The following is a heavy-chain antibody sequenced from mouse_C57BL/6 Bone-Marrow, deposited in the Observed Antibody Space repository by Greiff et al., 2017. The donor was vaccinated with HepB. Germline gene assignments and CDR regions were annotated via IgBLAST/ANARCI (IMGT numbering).Heavy chain of an antibody. D-gene: IGHD2-2*01. V-gene: IGHV3-6*01. CDR2: ISYDGSN. CDR3: ARGLYGYDGDGDVSPFAY. Sequence: EVKVEESGPGLVKPSQSLSLTCSVTGYSITSGYYWNWIRQFPGNKLEWMGYISYDGSNNYNPSPKNRISITRDTSKNQFFMKLNSWTTEDTATYYCARGLYGYDGDGDVSPFAYWGQGTLVTVAA. J-gene: IGHJ3*01. CDR1: GYSITSGYY.